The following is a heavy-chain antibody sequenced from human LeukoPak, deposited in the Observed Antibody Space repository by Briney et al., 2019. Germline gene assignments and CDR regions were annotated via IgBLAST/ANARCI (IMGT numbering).Heavy chain of an antibody. Sequence: GASVKVSYKASGYTFTSYAISWVRQAPGQGLEWMGRIIPILGIANYAQKFLGRVTITADKSTSTAYMELSSLRSEDTAVYYCASGRLGGDYVHYGMDVWGQGTTVTVSS. CDR1: GYTFTSYA. D-gene: IGHD2-21*02. CDR3: ASGRLGGDYVHYGMDV. CDR2: IIPILGIA. J-gene: IGHJ6*02. V-gene: IGHV1-69*04.